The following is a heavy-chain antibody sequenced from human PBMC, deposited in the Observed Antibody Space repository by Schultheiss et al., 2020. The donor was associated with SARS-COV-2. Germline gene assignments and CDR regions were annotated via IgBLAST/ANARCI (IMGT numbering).Heavy chain of an antibody. CDR2: IYPGDSDT. D-gene: IGHD3-10*01. J-gene: IGHJ6*03. V-gene: IGHV5-51*01. CDR1: GYSFTSYW. CDR3: ARYDGEGYGSGSSRPYYYYYYMDV. Sequence: GESLKISCKGSGYSFTSYWIGWVRQMSGKGLEWMGIIYPGDSDTRYSPSFQGQVTISADKSISTAYLQWSSLKASDTAMYYCARYDGEGYGSGSSRPYYYYYYMDVWGKGTTVTVSS.